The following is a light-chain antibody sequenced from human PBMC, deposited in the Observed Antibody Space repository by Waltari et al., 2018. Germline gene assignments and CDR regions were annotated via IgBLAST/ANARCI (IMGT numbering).Light chain of an antibody. CDR2: DNS. J-gene: IGLJ3*02. V-gene: IGLV1-40*01. CDR1: SSNVGAGYD. CDR3: QSYDSSLSSWV. Sequence: QSVLTQPPSVSGAPGQRVTISCTGSSSNVGAGYDVHWYQQHPGTAPTLLIYDNSNRPSGVPDRFSGSQSGTSASLAITGLQAEDEADYYCQSYDSSLSSWVFGGGTKLTVL.